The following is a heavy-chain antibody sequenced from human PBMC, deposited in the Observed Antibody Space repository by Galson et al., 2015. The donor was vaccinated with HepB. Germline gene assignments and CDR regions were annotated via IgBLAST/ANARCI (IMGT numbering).Heavy chain of an antibody. CDR3: ARAGERAANGDFQH. J-gene: IGHJ1*01. CDR2: ISYDGSNK. D-gene: IGHD3-16*01. Sequence: SLRLSCAASGFTFSSYAMHWVRQAPGKGLEWVAVISYDGSNKYYADSVKGRFTISRDNSKNTLYLQMNSLRAEDTAVYYCARAGERAANGDFQHWGQGTLVTVSS. CDR1: GFTFSSYA. V-gene: IGHV3-30-3*01.